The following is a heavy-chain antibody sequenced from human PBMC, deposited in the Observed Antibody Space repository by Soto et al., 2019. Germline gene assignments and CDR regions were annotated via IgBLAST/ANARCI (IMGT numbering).Heavy chain of an antibody. CDR1: GNSFVTYA. D-gene: IGHD3-10*01. J-gene: IGHJ4*02. V-gene: IGHV1-3*01. CDR2: INVGSGNT. CDR3: ARVPPWGDSGSFYIQHYDS. Sequence: ASVKVSCKSSGNSFVTYAIHCVRQAPGQRLQWMGWINVGSGNTKYAQDFQGRVTFTRDTAATTTFMELSSLRSEDAAVYYCARVPPWGDSGSFYIQHYDSWGQGTLVTVPQ.